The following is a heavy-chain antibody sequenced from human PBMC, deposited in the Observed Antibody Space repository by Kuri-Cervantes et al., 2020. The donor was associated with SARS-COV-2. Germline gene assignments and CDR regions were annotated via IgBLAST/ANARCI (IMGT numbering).Heavy chain of an antibody. CDR3: ARDGSGGDADY. Sequence: SETLSLTCTVSGGSISSGDYYWSWIRQPPGKGLEWIGYIYHSGSTYYNPSLKSRVTISVDRSKNQFSLKLSSVTAADTAVYYCARDGSGGDADYWGQGTLVTVSS. CDR1: GGSISSGDYY. CDR2: IYHSGST. D-gene: IGHD2-15*01. V-gene: IGHV4-30-2*01. J-gene: IGHJ4*02.